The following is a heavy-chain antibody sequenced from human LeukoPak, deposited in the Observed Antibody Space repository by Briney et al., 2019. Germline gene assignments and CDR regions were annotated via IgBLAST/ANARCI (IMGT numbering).Heavy chain of an antibody. J-gene: IGHJ4*02. D-gene: IGHD2-15*01. CDR1: GYTFTGYY. CDR2: INPNSGDT. CDR3: ARDQAFVYCSGGTCYDDY. V-gene: IGHV1-2*02. Sequence: ASVKVSCKASGYTFTGYYMHWVRQAPGQGLEWMGWINPNSGDTHYAQKFQGRVTMTRDASINTAYMELSRLRSDDTAVYYCARDQAFVYCSGGTCYDDYWGQGSLVTVSS.